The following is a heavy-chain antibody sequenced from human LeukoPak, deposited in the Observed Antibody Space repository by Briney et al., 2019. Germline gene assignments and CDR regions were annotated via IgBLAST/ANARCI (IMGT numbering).Heavy chain of an antibody. J-gene: IGHJ6*03. CDR2: VSSSSTYI. CDR3: AREEWLVQGRYYYYYMDV. D-gene: IGHD6-19*01. CDR1: GFTFSSYG. Sequence: GGSPRLSCAASGFTFSSYGMHWVRQAPGKGLEWVSSVSSSSTYIYYADSVKGRFTISRDNAKNSLYLQMNSLRAEDTAVYYCAREEWLVQGRYYYYYMDVWGKGTTVTVS. V-gene: IGHV3-21*01.